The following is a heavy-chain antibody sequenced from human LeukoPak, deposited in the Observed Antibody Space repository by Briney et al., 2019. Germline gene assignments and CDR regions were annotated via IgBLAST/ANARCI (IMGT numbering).Heavy chain of an antibody. CDR3: ARGPSGA. D-gene: IGHD1-26*01. CDR1: GGSIGSSSYY. Sequence: TPSETLSLTCTVSGGSIGSSSYYWGWIRQPPGKGLEWIGSIYYSGSTYYNPSLKSRVTISVDTSKNQFSLKLSSVTAADTAVYYCARGPSGAWGQGTLVTVSS. CDR2: IYYSGST. J-gene: IGHJ5*02. V-gene: IGHV4-39*07.